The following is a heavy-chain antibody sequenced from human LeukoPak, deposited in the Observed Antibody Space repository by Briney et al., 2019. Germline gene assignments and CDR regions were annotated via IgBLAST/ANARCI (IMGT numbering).Heavy chain of an antibody. CDR1: GFTSSSYW. CDR2: INSDGSST. Sequence: GGSLRLSCAASGFTSSSYWMHWVRQAPGKGLVWVSRINSDGSSTSYADSVKGRFTISRDNAKNTLYLQMNSLRAEDTAVYYCARAYCRGGSCYSGDAFDIWGQGTMVTVSS. J-gene: IGHJ3*02. D-gene: IGHD2-15*01. CDR3: ARAYCRGGSCYSGDAFDI. V-gene: IGHV3-74*01.